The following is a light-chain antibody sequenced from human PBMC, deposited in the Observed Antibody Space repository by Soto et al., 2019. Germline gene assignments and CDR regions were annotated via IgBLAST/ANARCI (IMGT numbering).Light chain of an antibody. Sequence: QSVLTQPPSVSGAPGQRGTISCTGSSSNIGAGYDVHWYQQLPGTAPKLLIYDNNNRHSGVPDRFSGSKSGTSASLAITGLQAEDEADYYCQSYDRSLSGNVFGTGTKVTVL. V-gene: IGLV1-40*01. CDR3: QSYDRSLSGNV. J-gene: IGLJ1*01. CDR2: DNN. CDR1: SSNIGAGYD.